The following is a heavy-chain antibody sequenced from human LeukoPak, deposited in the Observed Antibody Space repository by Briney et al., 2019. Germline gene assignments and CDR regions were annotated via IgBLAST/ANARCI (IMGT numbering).Heavy chain of an antibody. D-gene: IGHD3-22*01. Sequence: ASVKVSCKASGGTFSSYAISWVRQAPGQGLEWMGRSIPIFGIANYAQKFQGRVTITADKSTSTAYMELSSLRSEDTAVYYCASQGVDYYDSSRNAFDIWGQGTMVTVSS. V-gene: IGHV1-69*04. CDR3: ASQGVDYYDSSRNAFDI. J-gene: IGHJ3*02. CDR2: SIPIFGIA. CDR1: GGTFSSYA.